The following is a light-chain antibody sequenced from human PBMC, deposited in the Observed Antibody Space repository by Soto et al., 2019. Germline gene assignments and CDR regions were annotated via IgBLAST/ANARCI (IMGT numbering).Light chain of an antibody. CDR1: SSDVGGYNY. CDR3: SSYTSSSTLV. CDR2: EVS. V-gene: IGLV2-14*01. Sequence: QSALTQPASVSGSPGQSISISCTGSSSDVGGYNYVSWYQQHPGKAPKPMIYEVSNRPSGISNRFSGSKSGNTSSLTLSGLQAEDEADYYSSSYTSSSTLVFGGGTKLTVL. J-gene: IGLJ2*01.